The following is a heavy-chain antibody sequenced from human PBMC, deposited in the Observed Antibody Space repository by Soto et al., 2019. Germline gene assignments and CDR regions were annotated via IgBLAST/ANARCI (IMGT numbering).Heavy chain of an antibody. D-gene: IGHD4-4*01. CDR2: IYYSGST. CDR1: GGSISSGGYY. Sequence: SETLSLTCTVSGGSISSGGYYWSWIRQHPGKGLEWIGYIYYSGSTYYNPSLKSRVTISVDTSKNQFSLKLSSVTAADTAVYYCARDKGGGRDYSHYFDYWGQGTLVTVSS. V-gene: IGHV4-31*03. J-gene: IGHJ4*02. CDR3: ARDKGGGRDYSHYFDY.